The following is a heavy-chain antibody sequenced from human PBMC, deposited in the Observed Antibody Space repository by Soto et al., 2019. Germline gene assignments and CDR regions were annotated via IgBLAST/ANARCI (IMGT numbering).Heavy chain of an antibody. Sequence: TGGSLRLSCAASGFTCSSYSMNWVRQAPGKGLEWVSSISSSSSYIYYADSVNGRFTISRDNARNSLYLQMNSLRAAETAVYYCARDEPVLPAAIGGWYYYGMDVWGEGTTVTVSS. V-gene: IGHV3-21*01. CDR1: GFTCSSYS. J-gene: IGHJ6*02. D-gene: IGHD2-2*01. CDR3: ARDEPVLPAAIGGWYYYGMDV. CDR2: ISSSSSYI.